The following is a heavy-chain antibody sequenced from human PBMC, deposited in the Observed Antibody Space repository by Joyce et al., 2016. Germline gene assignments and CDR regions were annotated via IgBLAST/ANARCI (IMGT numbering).Heavy chain of an antibody. D-gene: IGHD3/OR15-3a*01. Sequence: QVQLQQSGPGLVKPSQILSLTCAISGDFVSSNSAAWNWIRQSPSRGLEWLGRTFYMSKRYNDYSVSVRSRISINPDTSKNPFSLHLNSVTPEYTAVYYCARDAGFGLDALDIWGQGTMVTVSS. CDR3: ARDAGFGLDALDI. CDR2: TFYMSKRYN. J-gene: IGHJ3*02. V-gene: IGHV6-1*01. CDR1: GDFVSSNSAA.